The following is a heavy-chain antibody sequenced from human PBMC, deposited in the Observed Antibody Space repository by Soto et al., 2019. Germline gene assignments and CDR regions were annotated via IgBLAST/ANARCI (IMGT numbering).Heavy chain of an antibody. CDR2: IRGFSPYT. D-gene: IGHD2-15*01. Sequence: GGSLRLSCVASGLTFRTYTMNWVRQAPGKGLEWVSGIRGFSPYTFYAESVKGRFTISRDNAKNSLYLQMNSLGVEDTAVYYCARARGYDANDYYYNAMDVWGQGTTVTVSS. J-gene: IGHJ6*02. V-gene: IGHV3-21*01. CDR1: GLTFRTYT. CDR3: ARARGYDANDYYYNAMDV.